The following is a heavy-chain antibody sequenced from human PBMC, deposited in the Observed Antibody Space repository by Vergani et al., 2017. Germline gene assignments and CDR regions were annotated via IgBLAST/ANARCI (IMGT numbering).Heavy chain of an antibody. Sequence: QVQVVQSGAEVKKSGASVKVSCKTSGYTFSNYYMHWVRQAPGQGLELMGIINPSGGHTNYAQKFQGRVTMTRDTSTSTVYMELSSLRSEDTAIYYCGRGDYGILTGYRYWGQGTLVTGS. V-gene: IGHV1-46*03. D-gene: IGHD3-9*01. CDR3: GRGDYGILTGYRY. CDR1: GYTFSNYY. CDR2: INPSGGHT. J-gene: IGHJ4*02.